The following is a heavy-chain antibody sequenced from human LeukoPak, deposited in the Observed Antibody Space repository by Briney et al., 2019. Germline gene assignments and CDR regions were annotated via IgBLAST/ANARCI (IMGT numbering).Heavy chain of an antibody. CDR1: GGSISSYY. D-gene: IGHD2-2*01. V-gene: IGHV4-4*07. J-gene: IGHJ6*03. CDR3: ARTTEGYCRGTTCYYYYYYMNV. Sequence: SETLSLTCTVSGGSISSYYWSWIRQPAGKGLEWIGRIYTSGSTNYNPSLKSRVTMSVDTSKNQFSLKLSSVTAADTAVYYCARTTEGYCRGTTCYYYYYYMNVWGKGTTVTVSS. CDR2: IYTSGST.